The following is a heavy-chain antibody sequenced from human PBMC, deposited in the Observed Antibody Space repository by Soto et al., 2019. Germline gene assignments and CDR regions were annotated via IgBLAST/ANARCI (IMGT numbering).Heavy chain of an antibody. CDR1: GFTFSSYS. J-gene: IGHJ4*02. CDR3: ARGYCSGGSCYHDY. D-gene: IGHD2-15*01. Sequence: PGGSLRLSCAASGFTFSSYSMNWVRQAPGKGLEWVSSISSSSSYIYYADSVKGRFTISRDNAKNSLYLQMNSLRAEDTAVYYCARGYCSGGSCYHDYWGQGTLVTVSS. V-gene: IGHV3-21*01. CDR2: ISSSSSYI.